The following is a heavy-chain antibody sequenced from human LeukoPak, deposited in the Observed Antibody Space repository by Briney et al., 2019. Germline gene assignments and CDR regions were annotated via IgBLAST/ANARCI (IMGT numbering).Heavy chain of an antibody. Sequence: GGSLRLSCAASGFRFXNYXXXWVXXAXXXXXXXVANIKQDGSEKDYEDSMKGRFTISRDNAKNSVYLQVNSLRAEDTAVYYCARIGYRSSSFDYWGQGTLVTVSS. D-gene: IGHD6-13*01. J-gene: IGHJ4*02. CDR2: IKQDGSEK. CDR1: GFRFXNYX. CDR3: ARIGYRSSSFDY. V-gene: IGHV3-7*01.